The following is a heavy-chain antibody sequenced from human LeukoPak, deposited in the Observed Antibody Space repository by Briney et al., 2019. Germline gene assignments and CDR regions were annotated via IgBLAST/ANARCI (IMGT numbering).Heavy chain of an antibody. V-gene: IGHV4-30-4*08. Sequence: KPSQTLSLTCTVSGGSISSGDYYWSWIRQPPGKGLEWIGYIYYSGSTYYNPSLKSRVTISVDTSKNQFSLKLSSVTAVDTAVYYCARVLLWFGELLGNWYFDLWGRGTLVTVSS. CDR2: IYYSGST. J-gene: IGHJ2*01. D-gene: IGHD3-10*01. CDR1: GGSISSGDYY. CDR3: ARVLLWFGELLGNWYFDL.